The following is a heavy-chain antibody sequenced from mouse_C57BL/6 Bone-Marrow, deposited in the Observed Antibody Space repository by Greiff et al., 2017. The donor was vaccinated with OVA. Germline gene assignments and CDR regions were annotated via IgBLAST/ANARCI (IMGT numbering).Heavy chain of an antibody. CDR3: ARGTFDY. Sequence: QVQLQQSGAELARPGASVKLSFKASGYTFTSYGISWVKQRTGQGLECIGEIYPRSGNTYYNEKFKGKATLTADKSSSTAYMELRSLTSEDSAVYFCARGTFDYWGQGTTLTVSS. V-gene: IGHV1-81*01. CDR1: GYTFTSYG. J-gene: IGHJ2*01. CDR2: IYPRSGNT.